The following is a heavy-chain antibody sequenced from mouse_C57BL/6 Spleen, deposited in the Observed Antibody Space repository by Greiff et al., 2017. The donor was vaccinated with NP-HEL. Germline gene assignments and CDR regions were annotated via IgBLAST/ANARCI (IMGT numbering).Heavy chain of an antibody. D-gene: IGHD3-3*01. CDR2: IDPSDSYT. CDR1: GYTFTSYW. CDR3: ARDGGRDY. Sequence: QVQLQQPGAELVKPGASVKLSCKASGYTFTSYWMQWVKQRPGQGLEWIGEIDPSDSYTNYNQKFKGKATFTVDTSSSTAYMQLSSLTSEDSAVYYCARDGGRDYWGQGTTLTVSS. J-gene: IGHJ2*01. V-gene: IGHV1-50*01.